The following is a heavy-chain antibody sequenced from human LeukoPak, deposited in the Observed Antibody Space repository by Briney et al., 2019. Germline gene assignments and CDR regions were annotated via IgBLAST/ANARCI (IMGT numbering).Heavy chain of an antibody. D-gene: IGHD5-18*01. V-gene: IGHV3-30*04. Sequence: GGSLRLSCAASGFTFSSYAMHWVRQAPGKGLEWVAVISYDGSNKYYADSVKGRFTISRDNSKNTLCLQMNSLRAEDTAVYYCARDSAMVTSYYFDYWGQGTLVTVSS. CDR3: ARDSAMVTSYYFDY. CDR2: ISYDGSNK. CDR1: GFTFSSYA. J-gene: IGHJ4*02.